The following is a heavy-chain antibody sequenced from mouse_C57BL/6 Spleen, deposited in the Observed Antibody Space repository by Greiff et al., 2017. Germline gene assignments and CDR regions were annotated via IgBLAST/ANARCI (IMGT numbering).Heavy chain of an antibody. CDR3: ARERIYDGYYGWFAY. CDR1: GYSITSGYY. D-gene: IGHD2-3*01. CDR2: ISYDGSN. J-gene: IGHJ3*01. Sequence: EVQLVESGPGLVKPSQSLSLTCSVTGYSITSGYYWNWIRQFPGNKLEWMGYISYDGSNNYNPSLKNRISITRDTSKNQFFLKLNSVTTEDTATYYCARERIYDGYYGWFAYWGQGTLVTVSA. V-gene: IGHV3-6*01.